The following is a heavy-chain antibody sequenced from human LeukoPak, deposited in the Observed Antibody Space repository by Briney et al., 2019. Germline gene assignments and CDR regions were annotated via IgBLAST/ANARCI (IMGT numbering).Heavy chain of an antibody. D-gene: IGHD2-15*01. CDR3: ARENAWSRDC. CDR1: GFTFSSYG. Sequence: GRSLRLSCAASGFTFSSYGMHWVRQAPGKGLEWVANINEDGSEKHYVDSVKGRFTISRDNAKNSLDLQMNSLRTEDTAVYYCARENAWSRDCWGQGTLVTVPS. V-gene: IGHV3-7*01. CDR2: INEDGSEK. J-gene: IGHJ4*02.